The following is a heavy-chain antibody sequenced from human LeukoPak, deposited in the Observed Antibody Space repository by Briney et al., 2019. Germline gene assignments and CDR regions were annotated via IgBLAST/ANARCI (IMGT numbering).Heavy chain of an antibody. J-gene: IGHJ4*02. CDR3: ARGWDYYTFDY. V-gene: IGHV3-11*04. D-gene: IGHD3-3*01. Sequence: PGGSLRLSCAASGFTVSSNYMSWGRQAPGKGLEWVSFISSDGSTTYSTDSVKGRFTISRDNAKNLLHLQMNSLRAEDTAVYYCARGWDYYTFDYWGQGTLVTVSS. CDR1: GFTVSSNY. CDR2: ISSDGSTT.